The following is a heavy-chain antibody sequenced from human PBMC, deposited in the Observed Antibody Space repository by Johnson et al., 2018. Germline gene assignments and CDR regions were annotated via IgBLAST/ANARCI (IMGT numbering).Heavy chain of an antibody. V-gene: IGHV1-8*01. CDR3: AEYSGSLAALHS. CDR2: MNPQSGNT. CDR1: GYTFNTYD. J-gene: IGHJ3*01. Sequence: QVQLVQSGAEVKKPGASVKVSCKASGYTFNTYDINWVRQAYGQGLEWMGWMNPQSGNTGYGQKFQGRVTMTRDTATSTAYMELTVLKLDDTAVYYCAEYSGSLAALHSWGRGTIVTVAS. D-gene: IGHD1-26*01.